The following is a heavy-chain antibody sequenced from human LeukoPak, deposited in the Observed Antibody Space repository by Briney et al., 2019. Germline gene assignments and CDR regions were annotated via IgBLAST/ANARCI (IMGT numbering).Heavy chain of an antibody. Sequence: PGGSLRLSCAASGFTFSSYAMSWVRQAPGKGLEWVSAISASGGSTYYADFVKGRFTILRANSKHSLYLQMSSLRAEDTAVYYCAKGDYYDPKFDFWGEGTLVTVSS. D-gene: IGHD3-22*01. V-gene: IGHV3-23*01. CDR1: GFTFSSYA. CDR2: ISASGGST. CDR3: AKGDYYDPKFDF. J-gene: IGHJ4*02.